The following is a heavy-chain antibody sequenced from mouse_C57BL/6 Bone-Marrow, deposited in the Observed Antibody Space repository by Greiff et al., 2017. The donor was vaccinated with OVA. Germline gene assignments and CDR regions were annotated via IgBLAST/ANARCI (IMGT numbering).Heavy chain of an antibody. V-gene: IGHV5-9-1*02. CDR1: GFTFSSYA. Sequence: DVMLVESGEGLVKPGGSLKLSCAASGFTFSSYAMSWVRQTPEKRLEWVAYISSGGDYIYYADTVKGRFTISRDNARNTLYLQMSSLKSEDTAMYYCTREGDYYGSRDYWGQGTTLTVSS. J-gene: IGHJ2*01. CDR3: TREGDYYGSRDY. CDR2: ISSGGDYI. D-gene: IGHD1-1*01.